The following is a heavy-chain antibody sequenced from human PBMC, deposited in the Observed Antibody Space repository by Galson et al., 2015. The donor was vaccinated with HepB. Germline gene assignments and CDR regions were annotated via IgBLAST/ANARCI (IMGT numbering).Heavy chain of an antibody. CDR3: ARAPYYGSGSPLDYYGMDV. Sequence: SLRLSCAASGFIFSSYSMNWVRQAPGKGLEWVSSISSSGSYIYYADSLKGRFTISRDNAKNSLYLQMNSLRAEDTAVYYCARAPYYGSGSPLDYYGMDVWGQGTTVTVSS. V-gene: IGHV3-21*01. CDR1: GFIFSSYS. CDR2: ISSSGSYI. D-gene: IGHD3-10*01. J-gene: IGHJ6*02.